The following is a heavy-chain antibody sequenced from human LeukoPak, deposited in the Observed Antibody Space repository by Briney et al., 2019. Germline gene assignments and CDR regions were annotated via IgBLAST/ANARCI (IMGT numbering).Heavy chain of an antibody. CDR3: ARDSGDYIDY. J-gene: IGHJ4*02. V-gene: IGHV3-30*04. CDR1: GFTFSSYA. Sequence: GGSLRLSCAASGFTFSSYAMHWVRQAPGKGLEWVAVISYDGSNKYYADSVKGRFTISRDNSKNTLYLQMNSLRAEDTAVYYCARDSGDYIDYWGQGTPVTVSS. CDR2: ISYDGSNK. D-gene: IGHD4-17*01.